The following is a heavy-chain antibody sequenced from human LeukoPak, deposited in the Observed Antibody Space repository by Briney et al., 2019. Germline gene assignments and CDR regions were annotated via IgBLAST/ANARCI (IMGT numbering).Heavy chain of an antibody. J-gene: IGHJ3*02. CDR2: ISAYNGNT. CDR1: GYTFTSYG. CDR3: ARGLRVTGGYIDAFDI. D-gene: IGHD2-21*02. V-gene: IGHV1-18*01. Sequence: ASVKVSCKASGYTFTSYGISWVRQAPGQGLEWMGWISAYNGNTNYAQKLQGRVTMTTDTSTSTAYMELRSLRSDDTAVYYCARGLRVTGGYIDAFDIWGQGTMVTVSS.